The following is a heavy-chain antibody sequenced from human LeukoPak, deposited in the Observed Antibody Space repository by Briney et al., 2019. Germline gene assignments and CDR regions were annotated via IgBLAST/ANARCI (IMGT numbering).Heavy chain of an antibody. V-gene: IGHV3-30-3*01. CDR3: AREGSVAAFGPRRPFDY. D-gene: IGHD6-13*01. CDR2: ISYDGSNK. CDR1: GFTFSSYA. J-gene: IGHJ4*02. Sequence: GGSLRLSCAASGFTFSSYAMHWVRQAPGKGLEWVAVISYDGSNKYYADSVKGRFTISRDNSKNTLYLQMNSLRAEDTAVYYCAREGSVAAFGPRRPFDYWGQGTLVTVSS.